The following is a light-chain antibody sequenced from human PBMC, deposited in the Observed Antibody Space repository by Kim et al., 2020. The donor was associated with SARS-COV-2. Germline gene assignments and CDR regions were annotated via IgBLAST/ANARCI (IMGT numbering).Light chain of an antibody. CDR3: CSYAGSYSVV. J-gene: IGLJ2*01. CDR2: DVS. CDR1: RSDVGDDNL. Sequence: QSVTISCTGTRSDVGDDNLVSWYQQYPGKAPKLMIYDVSKRPSGVPDRFSGSKSGNTASLTISGLQPEDEADYYCCSYAGSYSVVFGGGTQLTVL. V-gene: IGLV2-11*01.